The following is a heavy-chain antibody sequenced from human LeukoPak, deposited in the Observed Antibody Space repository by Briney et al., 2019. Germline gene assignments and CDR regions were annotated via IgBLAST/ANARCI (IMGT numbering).Heavy chain of an antibody. CDR1: GFTFSSYS. D-gene: IGHD2-2*01. CDR3: TRVGYCATTSCRTAFDI. CDR2: ISSSSSTI. V-gene: IGHV3-48*01. Sequence: GGSLRLSCVASGFTFSSYSMNWVRQAPGKGLEWVSYISSSSSTIYYADSVKGRFTISRDNAKNSLYLQMNSLRAEDTAVYFCTRVGYCATTSCRTAFDIWGQGTMVTVSS. J-gene: IGHJ3*02.